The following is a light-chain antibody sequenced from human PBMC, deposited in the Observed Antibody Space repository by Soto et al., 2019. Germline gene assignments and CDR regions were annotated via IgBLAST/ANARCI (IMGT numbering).Light chain of an antibody. CDR1: QSVSSN. CDR3: QQYNNWPPIT. V-gene: IGKV3-15*01. J-gene: IGKJ5*01. CDR2: GAS. Sequence: EIVLTQSPCTRSLSPWERATLSCVASQSVSSNLAWYQQKPGQAPRLLIYGASTRATGIPARFSGSGSGTEFTLTISSLQPEDFAVYYCQQYNNWPPITFGQGTRLEI.